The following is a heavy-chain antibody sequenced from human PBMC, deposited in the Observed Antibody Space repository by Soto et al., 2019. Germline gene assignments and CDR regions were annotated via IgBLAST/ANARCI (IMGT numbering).Heavy chain of an antibody. Sequence: QVQLVQSGAEVKKPGSSVKVSCKASGGTFSSYTISWVQQAPGQGLEWMGRIIPILGIANYAQKFQGRVTITADKSTSTAYMELSRLRSEDTAVYYCARDRTAVAGTFDWFDPWGQGTLVTVSS. D-gene: IGHD6-19*01. CDR1: GGTFSSYT. CDR2: IIPILGIA. CDR3: ARDRTAVAGTFDWFDP. J-gene: IGHJ5*02. V-gene: IGHV1-69*08.